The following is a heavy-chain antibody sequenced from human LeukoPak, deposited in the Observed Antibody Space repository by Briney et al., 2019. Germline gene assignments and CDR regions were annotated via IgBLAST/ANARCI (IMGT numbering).Heavy chain of an antibody. CDR3: ARDRGYTFDY. J-gene: IGHJ4*02. Sequence: GGSLRLSCAASGFTFSSSWMHWVRQAPGKGLVWVSNIKSDGSSTTSADAVKGRFTISRDNAKNTLYLQMNSLRAEDTAVYYCARDRGYTFDYWGQGALVTVSS. CDR1: GFTFSSSW. CDR2: IKSDGSST. D-gene: IGHD2-2*02. V-gene: IGHV3-74*03.